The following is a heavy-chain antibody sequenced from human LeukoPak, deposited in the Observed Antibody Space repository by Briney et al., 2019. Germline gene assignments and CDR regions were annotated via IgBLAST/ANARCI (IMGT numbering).Heavy chain of an antibody. CDR2: IYCSGST. CDR3: ARDGPKGGMDV. J-gene: IGHJ6*02. V-gene: IGHV4-59*01. CDR1: GGSISSYY. Sequence: SETLSLTCTVSGGSISSYYWSWIRLPPGKGLEWIGYIYCSGSTNYNPSLKSRVTISVDTSKNQFSLKLSSVTAADTAVYYCARDGPKGGMDVWGQGTTVTVSS.